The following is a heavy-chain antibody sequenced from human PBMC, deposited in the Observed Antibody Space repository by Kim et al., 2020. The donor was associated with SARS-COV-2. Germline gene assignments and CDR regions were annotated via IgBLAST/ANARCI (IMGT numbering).Heavy chain of an antibody. CDR3: ARDRGAAAGEGGLAY. D-gene: IGHD6-13*01. J-gene: IGHJ4*02. V-gene: IGHV3-33*01. Sequence: GSLRLSCAASGFIFSHHAMHWVRQAPGRGLEWVAVIWSDGRDQYYVDSVKGRFTISRDNSKNTLFLQMSSLGVEDTAVYYSARDRGAAAGEGGLAYWGQ. CDR2: IWSDGRDQ. CDR1: GFIFSHHA.